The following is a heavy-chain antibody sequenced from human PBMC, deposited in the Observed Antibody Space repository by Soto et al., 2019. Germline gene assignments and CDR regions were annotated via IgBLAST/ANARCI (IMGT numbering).Heavy chain of an antibody. J-gene: IGHJ4*02. V-gene: IGHV3-30*18. CDR3: AKDRTVGAMWSSSLDY. Sequence: QVQLVESGGGVVQPGRSLRLSCAASGFTFSSYGMHWVRQAPGKGLEWVAVISYDGSNKYYADSVKGRFTISRDNSKNTLYLKMNSLRAEDTAVYYCAKDRTVGAMWSSSLDYWGQGTLVTVSS. D-gene: IGHD1-26*01. CDR2: ISYDGSNK. CDR1: GFTFSSYG.